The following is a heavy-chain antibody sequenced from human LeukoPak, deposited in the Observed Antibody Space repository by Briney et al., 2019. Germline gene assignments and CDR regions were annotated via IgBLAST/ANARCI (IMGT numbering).Heavy chain of an antibody. J-gene: IGHJ4*02. D-gene: IGHD1-1*01. CDR3: TKAASRDWYENYFDS. CDR1: GFTFDDYA. CDR2: ISWNSGSA. V-gene: IGHV3-9*01. Sequence: PGRSLRLSCAASGFTFDDYAMDWVRQAPGKGLEWVSGISWNSGSAGYADSVKGRFTISRDNAKNSLYLQLNSLRTEDTALYYCTKAASRDWYENYFDSWGQGTLVTVST.